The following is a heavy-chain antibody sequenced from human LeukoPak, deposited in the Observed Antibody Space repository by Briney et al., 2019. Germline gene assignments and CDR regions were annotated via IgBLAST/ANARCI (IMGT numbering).Heavy chain of an antibody. Sequence: GGSLRLSCAASGFTFSSYWMSWVRQAPGKGLEWVANIKQDGSQKYYVDSVKGRFTISRDNAKNSLYLQMNSLRAEDTAVYYCARDWSLRGFGNNWFDPWGQGTLVTVSS. CDR1: GFTFSSYW. CDR2: IKQDGSQK. CDR3: ARDWSLRGFGNNWFDP. D-gene: IGHD3-10*01. J-gene: IGHJ5*02. V-gene: IGHV3-7*01.